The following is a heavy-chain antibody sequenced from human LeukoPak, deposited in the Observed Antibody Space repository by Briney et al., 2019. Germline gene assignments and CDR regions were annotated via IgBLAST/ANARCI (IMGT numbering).Heavy chain of an antibody. Sequence: GGSLRLSCAASGLTLNTYAMHWVRQAPGKGLEWVGRSRNRAKSYTTDYAASVKGRFTISRDDSKSTLYLQMNSLETEDTAVYYCSRDATGDHWGQGTLVSVSS. CDR2: SRNRAKSYTT. CDR1: GLTLNTYA. CDR3: SRDATGDH. J-gene: IGHJ4*02. V-gene: IGHV3-72*01.